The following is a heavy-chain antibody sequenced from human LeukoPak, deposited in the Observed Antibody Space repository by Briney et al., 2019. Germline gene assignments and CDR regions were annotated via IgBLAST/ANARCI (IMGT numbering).Heavy chain of an antibody. D-gene: IGHD5-18*01. CDR3: ARNQVDTALALIDY. J-gene: IGHJ4*02. CDR2: ISAYNGNT. V-gene: IGHV1-18*01. CDR1: GYTFTSYG. Sequence: GASVKASCKASGYTFTSYGISWVRQAPGHGLEWMGWISAYNGNTNYAQKLQGRATMTTDTSTSTAYMELRSLRSDDTAVYYCARNQVDTALALIDYWGQGTLVTVSS.